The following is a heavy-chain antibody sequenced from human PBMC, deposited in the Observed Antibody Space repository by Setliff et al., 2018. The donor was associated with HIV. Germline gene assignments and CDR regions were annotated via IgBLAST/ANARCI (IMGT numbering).Heavy chain of an antibody. CDR2: ISPDNGDT. J-gene: IGHJ4*02. Sequence: ASVKVSCKASEYTFTDYFIHWVRQAPGQGLGWMGWISPDNGDTKTPQRFRGRVTMTRDTSMNTAYLEFSGLRSDDTAVYYCARQLSNSLDFWGQGAQVTVSS. CDR1: EYTFTDYF. V-gene: IGHV1-2*02. CDR3: ARQLSNSLDF. D-gene: IGHD7-27*01.